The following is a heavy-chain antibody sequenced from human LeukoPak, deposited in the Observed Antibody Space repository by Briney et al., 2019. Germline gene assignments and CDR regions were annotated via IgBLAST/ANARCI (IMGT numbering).Heavy chain of an antibody. CDR1: GIVFSDYW. J-gene: IGHJ6*02. V-gene: IGHV3-74*01. CDR3: ARSKAVAGFGSYYFGLDV. Sequence: GGSLRLSCAASGIVFSDYWFHWVRQIPGGGLVWVSRIDSTGRSTTYAASVKGRFTISRDNAKDTLFLQMNSLRVEDMGVYYCARSKAVAGFGSYYFGLDVWGQGTTVAVSS. CDR2: IDSTGRST. D-gene: IGHD6-19*01.